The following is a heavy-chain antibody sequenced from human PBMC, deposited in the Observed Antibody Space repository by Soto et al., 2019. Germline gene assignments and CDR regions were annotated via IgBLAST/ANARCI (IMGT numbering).Heavy chain of an antibody. D-gene: IGHD2-15*01. Sequence: QVQLVQSGGEVAKPGSSVKVSCQASGGTFSSYAVSWVRQAPGQGLEWMGVIIPISGSVKYVQKFQGSLTFSAAATASKGYMDLSLVGCEDTAVYYCARGSSLPACSYFGIDVLGQGTMVTVAS. CDR1: GGTFSSYA. V-gene: IGHV1-69*01. CDR3: ARGSSLPACSYFGIDV. CDR2: IIPISGSV. J-gene: IGHJ6*02.